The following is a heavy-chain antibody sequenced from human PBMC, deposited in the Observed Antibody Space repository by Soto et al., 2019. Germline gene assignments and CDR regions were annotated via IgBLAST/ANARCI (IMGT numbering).Heavy chain of an antibody. V-gene: IGHV1-18*04. CDR2: ISAYTGNK. D-gene: IGHD2-2*02. CDR3: ARGPICNITIGYRYHYFSMDV. J-gene: IGHJ6*02. CDR1: GYTFTNYG. Sequence: ASVKVSCKASGYTFTNYGITWVRQAPGQGLEWVAWISAYTGNKKFAQKIQGRVTMTTDTSTRTAYMELRSLRSDDTAVYYCARGPICNITIGYRYHYFSMDVWGQGTTVTVSS.